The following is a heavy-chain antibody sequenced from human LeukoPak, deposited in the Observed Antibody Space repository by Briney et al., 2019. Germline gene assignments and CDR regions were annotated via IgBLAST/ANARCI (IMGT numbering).Heavy chain of an antibody. J-gene: IGHJ5*01. Sequence: GGSLRLSCAASGFTFSSYWMHWVRQAPGKGLVWVSRINSDGSSTSYADSVKGRFTISRDNAKNTLYLQMNSLRSEDTAVYYCAKDSLNAIAGADSWGQGTLVIVSS. CDR1: GFTFSSYW. CDR2: INSDGSST. V-gene: IGHV3-74*01. D-gene: IGHD2-15*01. CDR3: AKDSLNAIAGADS.